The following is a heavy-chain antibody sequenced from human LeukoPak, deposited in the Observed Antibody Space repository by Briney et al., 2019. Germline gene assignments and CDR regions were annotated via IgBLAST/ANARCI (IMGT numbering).Heavy chain of an antibody. V-gene: IGHV4-59*08. CDR3: AAADIVVVTATGAVDAFDI. CDR2: IYYSGGT. J-gene: IGHJ3*02. D-gene: IGHD2-21*02. CDR1: GGSISSYY. Sequence: KPSETLSLTCTVSGGSISSYYWSWIRQPPGKGLEWIGYIYYSGGTNYNPSLKSRVTISVDTSKNQFSLKLSSVTAADTAVYYCAAADIVVVTATGAVDAFDIWGQGTMVTVSS.